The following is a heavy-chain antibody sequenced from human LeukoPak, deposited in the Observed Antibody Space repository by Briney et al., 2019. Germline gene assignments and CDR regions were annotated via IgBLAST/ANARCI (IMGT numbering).Heavy chain of an antibody. V-gene: IGHV3-7*01. CDR1: GFTFSTYW. Sequence: GGSLRISCAASGFTFSTYWMTWVRQAPGKGLEWVANIKPSGTETYYGDPVKGRFTISRDNAKNLLYLQMSSLRAEDTAVYSCGRFGDEAGIDNWGQGTLVTVSS. CDR3: GRFGDEAGIDN. D-gene: IGHD3-10*01. CDR2: IKPSGTET. J-gene: IGHJ4*02.